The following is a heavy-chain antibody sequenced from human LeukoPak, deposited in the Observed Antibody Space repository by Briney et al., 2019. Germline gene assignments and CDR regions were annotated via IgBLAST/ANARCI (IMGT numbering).Heavy chain of an antibody. CDR1: GGSFSGYY. CDR2: IYYSGST. Sequence: SETLSLTCAVYGGSFSGYYWSWIRQPPGKGLEWIGSIYYSGSTYYNPSLKSRVTISVDTSKNQFSLKLSSVTAADTAVYYCARGGYYYDSSGYYKFDYWGQGTLVTVSS. J-gene: IGHJ4*02. CDR3: ARGGYYYDSSGYYKFDY. D-gene: IGHD3-22*01. V-gene: IGHV4-34*01.